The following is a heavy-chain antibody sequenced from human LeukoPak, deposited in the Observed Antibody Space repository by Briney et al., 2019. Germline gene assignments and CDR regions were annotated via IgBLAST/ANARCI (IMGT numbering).Heavy chain of an antibody. D-gene: IGHD2-2*02. V-gene: IGHV1-2*02. CDR3: AREDIVVVIAAIRDPSFDY. Sequence: ASVKVSCKASGYTFTGYYMHWVRQAPGQGLEWIGWINPNSGGTNYAQKFQGRVTMTRDTSISTAYMELSRLRSDDTAVYYCAREDIVVVIAAIRDPSFDYWGQGTLVTVSS. CDR2: INPNSGGT. CDR1: GYTFTGYY. J-gene: IGHJ4*02.